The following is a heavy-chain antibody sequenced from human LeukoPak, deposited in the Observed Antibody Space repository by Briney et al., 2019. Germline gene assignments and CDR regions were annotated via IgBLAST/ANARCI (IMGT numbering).Heavy chain of an antibody. J-gene: IGHJ2*01. D-gene: IGHD3-10*01. CDR2: IYYSGST. V-gene: IGHV4-59*08. Sequence: SETLSLTCTVSGGSISSYSWSWIRQPPGKGLEWIGYIYYSGSTNYNPSLKSRVTISVDTSKNQFSLKLSSVTAADTAVYYCARHGTYGLALYWYFDLWGRGTLVTVSS. CDR1: GGSISSYS. CDR3: ARHGTYGLALYWYFDL.